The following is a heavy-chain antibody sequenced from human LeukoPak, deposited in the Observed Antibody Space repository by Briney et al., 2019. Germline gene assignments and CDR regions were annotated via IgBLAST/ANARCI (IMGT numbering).Heavy chain of an antibody. CDR3: ARGASYVTSQWFDP. V-gene: IGHV3-21*01. J-gene: IGHJ5*02. D-gene: IGHD2-21*02. Sequence: GGSLRLSCAASGFTFSIYTMNWVRQAPGKGLEWVSSISSSNSYIYYADSVKGRFTISRDNAKNSLYLQMNSLRAEDTAVYYCARGASYVTSQWFDPWGQGTQVTVSS. CDR2: ISSSNSYI. CDR1: GFTFSIYT.